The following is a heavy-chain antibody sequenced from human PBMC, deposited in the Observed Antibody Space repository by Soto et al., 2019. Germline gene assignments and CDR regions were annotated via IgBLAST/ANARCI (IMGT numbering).Heavy chain of an antibody. V-gene: IGHV5-51*01. CDR3: ARRDSSGFPDY. J-gene: IGHJ4*01. CDR2: IHPGDSDS. D-gene: IGHD3-22*01. Sequence: PGESLKICCKGSGYSFNNNWIGWVRQMPGKGLEWMGIIHPGDSDSRYSPSFQGQVTMSVDKSINTAYLQWSSLKASDTAMYYCARRDSSGFPDYWGHGTLVTVSS. CDR1: GYSFNNNW.